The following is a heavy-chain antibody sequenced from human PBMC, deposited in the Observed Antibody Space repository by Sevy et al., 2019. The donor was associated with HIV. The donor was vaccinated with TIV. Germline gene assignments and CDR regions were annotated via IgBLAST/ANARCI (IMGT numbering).Heavy chain of an antibody. D-gene: IGHD2-15*01. CDR1: GYTFTSYA. V-gene: IGHV7-4-1*02. CDR2: INTNTGNP. J-gene: IGHJ5*02. CDR3: ARAVVVAASDWFDP. Sequence: ASVTVSCKASGYTFTSYAMNWVRQAPGQGLEWMGWINTNTGNPTYAQGFTGRFVFSLDTSVSTAYLQISSLKAEDTAVYYCARAVVVAASDWFDPWAQGTLVTVSS.